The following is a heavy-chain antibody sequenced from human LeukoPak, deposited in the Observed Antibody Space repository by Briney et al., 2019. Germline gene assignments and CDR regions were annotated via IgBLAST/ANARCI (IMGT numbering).Heavy chain of an antibody. J-gene: IGHJ3*02. CDR3: ASPGGYSGYGYAFDI. D-gene: IGHD5-12*01. CDR2: INSDGSST. CDR1: GFTFSSYW. V-gene: IGHV3-74*01. Sequence: PGGSLRLSCAASGFTFSSYWMHWVRQAPGKGLVWVSRINSDGSSTSYADSVKGRFTISRDNAKNTLYLQMNSLRAEDTAVYYCASPGGYSGYGYAFDIWGQGTMVTVSS.